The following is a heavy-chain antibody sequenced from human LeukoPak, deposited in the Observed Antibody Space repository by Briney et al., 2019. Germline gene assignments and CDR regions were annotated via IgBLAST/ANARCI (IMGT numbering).Heavy chain of an antibody. CDR3: ARGTSTFDY. Sequence: SQTLSLTCVISGDSVSSNTVAWNWIRQSPSRGLECLGKTYFRSRWCNDYAVSVKSRITIKADTSGNQFSLHLNSVTPEDTAVYYCARGTSTFDYWGQGTLVTVSS. CDR2: TYFRSRWCN. D-gene: IGHD1-1*01. V-gene: IGHV6-1*01. CDR1: GDSVSSNTVA. J-gene: IGHJ4*02.